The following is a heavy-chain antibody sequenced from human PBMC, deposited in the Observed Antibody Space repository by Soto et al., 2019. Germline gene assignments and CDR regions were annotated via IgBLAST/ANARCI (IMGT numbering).Heavy chain of an antibody. Sequence: QVQLQQWGAGLVRPSETLSLTCAVYGGSFSGYYWTWIRQPPGKGLEWIGDINHSGSTNYNSSLKSRVTISVDTSNNQLSLKLRSVTAADTAVYYCAREEVTQWFTRGYYGMDVWGQGTTVTVSS. CDR1: GGSFSGYY. D-gene: IGHD2-2*01. CDR2: INHSGST. CDR3: AREEVTQWFTRGYYGMDV. J-gene: IGHJ6*02. V-gene: IGHV4-34*01.